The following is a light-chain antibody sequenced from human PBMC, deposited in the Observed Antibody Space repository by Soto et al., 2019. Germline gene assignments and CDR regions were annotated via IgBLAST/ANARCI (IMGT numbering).Light chain of an antibody. CDR3: QQYYSNPGT. V-gene: IGKV4-1*01. CDR2: WAS. CDR1: QSVLYSYNNNNY. J-gene: IGKJ1*01. Sequence: DIVMTQSPFSLAVSLGERATINCRSSQSVLYSYNNNNYLAWYQQKPGQPPKLLIYWASTRESGVPDRFRGSGSGTDFTLTISSLQAEDVAVYYCQQYYSNPGTFGQGTKVDIK.